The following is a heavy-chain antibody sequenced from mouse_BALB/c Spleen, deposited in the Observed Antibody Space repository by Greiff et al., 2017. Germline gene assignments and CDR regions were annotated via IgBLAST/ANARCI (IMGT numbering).Heavy chain of an antibody. CDR3: ARSLTMITTRAWFAY. V-gene: IGHV1-54*01. D-gene: IGHD2-4*01. CDR2: INPGSGGT. CDR1: GYAFTNYL. J-gene: IGHJ3*01. Sequence: VQLQQSGAELVRPGTSVTVSCKASGYAFTNYLIEWVKQRPGQGLEWIGVINPGSGGTNYNEKFKGKATLTADKSSSTAYMQLSSLTSDDSAVYFCARSLTMITTRAWFAYWGQGTLVTVSA.